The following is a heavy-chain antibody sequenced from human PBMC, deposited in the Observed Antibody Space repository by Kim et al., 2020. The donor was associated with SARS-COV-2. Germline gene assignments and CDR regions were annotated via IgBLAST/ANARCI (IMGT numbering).Heavy chain of an antibody. Sequence: GGSLRLSCAASGFTFSSYAMSWVRQAPGKGLDWVSGLHEDGVGTFYADSVQGRFTISRDNSKNTLYLQMKSMRVEDTDVYYCTKGASPRGVETNYFDYWG. CDR1: GFTFSSYA. J-gene: IGHJ4*01. CDR2: LHEDGVGT. CDR3: TKGASPRGVETNYFDY. D-gene: IGHD3-10*01. V-gene: IGHV3-23*01.